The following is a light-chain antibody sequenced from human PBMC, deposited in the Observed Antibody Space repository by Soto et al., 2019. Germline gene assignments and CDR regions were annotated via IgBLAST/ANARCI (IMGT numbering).Light chain of an antibody. CDR2: GAS. V-gene: IGKV3-15*01. J-gene: IGKJ1*01. CDR3: QQYNNWPPWT. CDR1: ESVSTN. Sequence: IQMTQSPATLSLAPGERLTLSCRASESVSTNLAWYQQNAGQAHRLLIYGASTRATGIPARFSGSGSGTEFTLTISSLQSEDFALYYCQQYNNWPPWTFGQGTKV.